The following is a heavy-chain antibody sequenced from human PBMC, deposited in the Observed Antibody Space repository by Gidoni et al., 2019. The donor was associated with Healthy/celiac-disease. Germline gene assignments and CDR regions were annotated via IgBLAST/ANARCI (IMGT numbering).Heavy chain of an antibody. CDR2: ITPIFGTA. Sequence: GSSVKVSCKASGATFSSYAISWVRQAPGQGLEWRGGITPIFGTANYAQKFQGRVTITADESTSTAYMERSSLRSEDTAVYYCARANEDYYDSSGYYGRGGYGMDVWGQGTTVTVSS. J-gene: IGHJ6*02. D-gene: IGHD3-22*01. CDR3: ARANEDYYDSSGYYGRGGYGMDV. CDR1: GATFSSYA. V-gene: IGHV1-69*01.